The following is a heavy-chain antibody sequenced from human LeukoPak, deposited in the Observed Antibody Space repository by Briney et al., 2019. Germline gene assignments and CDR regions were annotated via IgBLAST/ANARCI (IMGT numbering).Heavy chain of an antibody. CDR2: ISESGGST. CDR1: GITLSNYA. V-gene: IGHV3-23*01. Sequence: GGSLRLSCVVSGITLSNYAMSWVRQAPGKGLEWVSGISESGGSTKYADSVKGRFTISRDNSLNTVYLQMNSLRAEDTAVYFCAKRGIVIRGVLIIGFHKEAYYFDYWGQGILVTVSS. D-gene: IGHD3-10*01. J-gene: IGHJ4*02. CDR3: AKRGIVIRGVLIIGFHKEAYYFDY.